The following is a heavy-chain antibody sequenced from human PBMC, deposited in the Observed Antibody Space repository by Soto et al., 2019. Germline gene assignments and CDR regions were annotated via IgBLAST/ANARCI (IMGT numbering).Heavy chain of an antibody. V-gene: IGHV1-69*04. Sequence: SVKVSFKASGGTFSSYTISWVRQAPGQGLEWMGRIIPILGIANYAQKFQGRVTITADKSTSTAYMELSSLRSEYTAVYYCARERGNCSSTSCYTPAYYYYYYMDVWGKGTTVTVAS. CDR1: GGTFSSYT. D-gene: IGHD2-2*02. CDR3: ARERGNCSSTSCYTPAYYYYYYMDV. CDR2: IIPILGIA. J-gene: IGHJ6*03.